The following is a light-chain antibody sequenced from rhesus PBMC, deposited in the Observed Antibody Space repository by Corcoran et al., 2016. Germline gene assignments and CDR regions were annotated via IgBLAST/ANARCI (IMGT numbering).Light chain of an antibody. CDR1: PSISSW. J-gene: IGKJ2*01. CDR3: LQYNSSPYS. V-gene: IGKV1-22*01. CDR2: KAT. Sequence: DIQMTQSPSSLSASVGDTVTITCRASPSISSWVDWYQQKPGKAPKLLIYKATSLQSGVPSRFSGSGSGTDFTLTISSLQPEDFATYYCLQYNSSPYSFGQGTKVRIK.